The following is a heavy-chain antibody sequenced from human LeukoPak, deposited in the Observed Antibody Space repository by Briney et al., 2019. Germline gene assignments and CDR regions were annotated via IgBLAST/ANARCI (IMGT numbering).Heavy chain of an antibody. Sequence: GGSLRLSCAASGFTFIDYYMSWIRQAPGKGLEWVAYIGTSGNATYYADSVRGRFTISRDNAKSSLYLQLNSLRVEDTAVYHCVRETVLLMVYEAFDPWGQGTLVTVSS. CDR3: VRETVLLMVYEAFDP. V-gene: IGHV3-11*01. D-gene: IGHD2-8*01. J-gene: IGHJ5*02. CDR1: GFTFIDYY. CDR2: IGTSGNAT.